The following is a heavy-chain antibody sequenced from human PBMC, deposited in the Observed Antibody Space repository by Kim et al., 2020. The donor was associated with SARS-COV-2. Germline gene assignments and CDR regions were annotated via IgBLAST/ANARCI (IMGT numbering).Heavy chain of an antibody. Sequence: NYNPSLKSRVTISVDTSKNQFALKLSSVTAADTAVYYCARAGYSSGWYKRWGQGTLVTVSS. D-gene: IGHD6-19*01. V-gene: IGHV4-34*01. J-gene: IGHJ4*02. CDR3: ARAGYSSGWYKR.